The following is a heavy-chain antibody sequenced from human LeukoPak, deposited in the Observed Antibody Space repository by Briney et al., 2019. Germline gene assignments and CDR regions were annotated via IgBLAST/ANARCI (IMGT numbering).Heavy chain of an antibody. D-gene: IGHD3-22*01. V-gene: IGHV3-21*01. Sequence: GGSLRLSCAASGFTFSRYSMNWVRQAPGKGLEWVSSISTTSTYIYYLDSVKGRFTISRDNAKNSLYLQMNSLRAEDTAVYYCARDPYYYDSSGCFDYWGQGTLVTVSS. CDR1: GFTFSRYS. J-gene: IGHJ4*02. CDR3: ARDPYYYDSSGCFDY. CDR2: ISTTSTYI.